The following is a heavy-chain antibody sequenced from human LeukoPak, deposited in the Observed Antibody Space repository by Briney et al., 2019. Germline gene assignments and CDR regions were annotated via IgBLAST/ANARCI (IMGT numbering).Heavy chain of an antibody. CDR2: INSDGSST. V-gene: IGHV3-74*01. CDR1: GFIFRNNW. J-gene: IGHJ4*02. CDR3: TRDLKD. Sequence: GGSLRLSCAASGFIFRNNWMHWVRQAPGKGLVWVSRINSDGSSTNYADSVKGRFTISRDNAKNTLYLQMNSLRVEDTAVYYCTRDLKDWGQGTLVTVSS.